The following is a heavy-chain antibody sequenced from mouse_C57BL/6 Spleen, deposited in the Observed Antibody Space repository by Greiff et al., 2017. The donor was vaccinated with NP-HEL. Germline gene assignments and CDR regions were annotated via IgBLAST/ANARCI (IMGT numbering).Heavy chain of an antibody. CDR3: ARSYYDYDEAWFAY. V-gene: IGHV1-50*01. Sequence: QVQLQQPGAELVKPGASVKLSCKASGYTFTSYWMQWVKQRPGQGLEWIGEIDLSDSYTNYNQKFKGKATLTVDTSSSTAYMQLSSLTSEDSAVYYCARSYYDYDEAWFAYWGQGTLVTVSA. J-gene: IGHJ3*01. CDR1: GYTFTSYW. CDR2: IDLSDSYT. D-gene: IGHD2-4*01.